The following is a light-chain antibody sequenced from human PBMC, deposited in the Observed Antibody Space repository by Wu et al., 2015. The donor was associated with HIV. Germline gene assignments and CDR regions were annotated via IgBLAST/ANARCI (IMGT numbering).Light chain of an antibody. CDR1: QGISKS. J-gene: IGKJ1*01. Sequence: DIHMTQSPSSLSASVGDRVTITCRASQGISKSLAWYQQKPGKAPKLLLYATSRLESGVPSRFSGSGSVTDYTLTISSLQPEDFATYYCQQYNYFWTFGQGTKVDIK. CDR3: QQYNYFWT. CDR2: ATS. V-gene: IGKV1-NL1*01.